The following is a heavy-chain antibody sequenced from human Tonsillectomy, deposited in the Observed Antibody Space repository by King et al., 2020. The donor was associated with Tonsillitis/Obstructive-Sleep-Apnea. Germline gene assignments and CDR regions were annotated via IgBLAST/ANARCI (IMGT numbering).Heavy chain of an antibody. D-gene: IGHD5-24*01. CDR2: IYNKGKT. CDR1: GGSVSSVHYY. V-gene: IGHV4-61*01. J-gene: IGHJ4*02. CDR3: ARVGRRDGYNGIDY. Sequence: MQLQESGPGLVRPSETLSLTCTVSGGSVSSVHYYWNWIRQPPGKGLEWIGYIYNKGKTDYNPSLKSRVTIPVDTANNQFSLRLTSMTAADTAQYYCARVGRRDGYNGIDYWGQGTRVTVSS.